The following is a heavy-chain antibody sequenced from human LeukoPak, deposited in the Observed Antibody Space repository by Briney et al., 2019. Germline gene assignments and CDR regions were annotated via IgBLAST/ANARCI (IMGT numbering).Heavy chain of an antibody. CDR2: ISGSGGST. CDR3: AKSRNPTVTRLGYYYGMDV. J-gene: IGHJ6*04. D-gene: IGHD4-17*01. CDR1: GFTFSSYA. Sequence: PGGSLRLSCAASGFTFSSYAMSWVRQAPGKGLEWVSAISGSGGSTYYADSVKGQFTISRDNSKNTLYLQMNSLRAEDTAVYYCAKSRNPTVTRLGYYYGMDVWGKGTTVTVSS. V-gene: IGHV3-23*01.